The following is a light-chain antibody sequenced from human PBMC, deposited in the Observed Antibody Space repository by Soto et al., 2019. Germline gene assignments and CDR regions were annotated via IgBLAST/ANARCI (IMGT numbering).Light chain of an antibody. J-gene: IGKJ1*01. CDR3: QQYNDWPPPGT. CDR1: HSLSTN. V-gene: IGKV3-15*01. CDR2: GAS. Sequence: IVVTQSPATVSVSPGERVTLSCTASHSLSTNLAWYQQKPGQTPRLLIYGASTRANGVPDRFSGSGSETYFTLPISSLQSEDFAVYFCQQYNDWPPPGTFGQGTRVEV.